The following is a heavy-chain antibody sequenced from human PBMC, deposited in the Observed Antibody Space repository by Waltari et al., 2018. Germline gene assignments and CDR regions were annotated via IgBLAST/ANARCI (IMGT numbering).Heavy chain of an antibody. Sequence: QVRLQESGPGLVKPSETLSLTCAVSGYSISSGYYWGWIRQPPGKGLEWIGSIYHSGSTYYNPSLKSRVTISVDTSKNQFSLKLSSVTAADTAVYYCARHDIVVVPAAIAYFDYWGQGTLVTVSS. CDR1: GYSISSGYY. J-gene: IGHJ4*02. CDR3: ARHDIVVVPAAIAYFDY. D-gene: IGHD2-2*01. V-gene: IGHV4-38-2*01. CDR2: IYHSGST.